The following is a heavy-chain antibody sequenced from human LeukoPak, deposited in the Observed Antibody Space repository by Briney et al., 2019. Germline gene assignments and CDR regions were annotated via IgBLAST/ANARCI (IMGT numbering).Heavy chain of an antibody. V-gene: IGHV1-2*02. CDR1: GYTFTGYF. D-gene: IGHD3-22*01. J-gene: IGHJ4*02. CDR3: ARDERCDSSGYPFDY. CDR2: INPNSGGT. Sequence: ASVKVSCKASGYTFTGYFIHWVRQAPGQGLEWMGWINPNSGGTNYAQKFQGRVTMTRDTSISTAYMGLSRLRSDDTAAYYCARDERCDSSGYPFDYWGQGTLVTVSS.